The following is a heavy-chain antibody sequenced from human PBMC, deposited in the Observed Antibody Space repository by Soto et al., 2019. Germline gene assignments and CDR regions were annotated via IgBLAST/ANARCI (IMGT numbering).Heavy chain of an antibody. CDR2: IYVTGTT. Sequence: SETLSLTCSVSGGTISKSFWSWVRKPVGGGLEWMGRIYVTGTTGYNPSLRGRITMSVDVVKKTFSLRLTSVTAADTGVYYCVRDGSKTLRDWFDPWGQGLRVTVSS. J-gene: IGHJ5*02. CDR3: VRDGSKTLRDWFDP. CDR1: GGTISKSF. V-gene: IGHV4-4*07.